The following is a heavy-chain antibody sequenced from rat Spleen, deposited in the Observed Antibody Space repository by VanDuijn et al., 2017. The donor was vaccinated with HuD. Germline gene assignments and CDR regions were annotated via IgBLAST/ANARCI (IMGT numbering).Heavy chain of an antibody. CDR3: IRDFGDY. D-gene: IGHD4-3*01. J-gene: IGHJ2*01. CDR1: GFSLTSYH. Sequence: QVQLKESGPGLVQPSQTLSLTCTVSGFSLTSYHVSWVRQSPGKSLVWMGAIWSGGGTDYNSALKSRLSISRDTSKSQVFLKMNSLQTDDTAIYFCIRDFGDYWGQGVMVTVSS. V-gene: IGHV2-15*01. CDR2: IWSGGGT.